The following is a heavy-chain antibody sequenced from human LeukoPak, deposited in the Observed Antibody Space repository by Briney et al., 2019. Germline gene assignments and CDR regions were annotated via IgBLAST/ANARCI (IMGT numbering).Heavy chain of an antibody. CDR2: ISGSGGST. D-gene: IGHD3-10*01. J-gene: IGHJ5*02. CDR3: AKWAYGSGSYFPNWFDP. Sequence: PGGSLRLSCAASGFTFSSYAMSWVRQAPGRGLEWVSAISGSGGSTYYAHSVKGRFTISRDNSKNTLYLQMNSLRAEATAVYYCAKWAYGSGSYFPNWFDPWGQGTLVTVSS. CDR1: GFTFSSYA. V-gene: IGHV3-23*01.